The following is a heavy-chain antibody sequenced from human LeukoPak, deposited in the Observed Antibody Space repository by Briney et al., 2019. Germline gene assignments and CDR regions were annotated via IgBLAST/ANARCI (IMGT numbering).Heavy chain of an antibody. Sequence: PGGSLRLSCAASGFTFSSYGMSWVRQAPGKGLEWVSAISGSGGSTYYADSVKGRFTISRDNSKNTLYLQMNSLRAEDTAVYYCAKDVTGGPYYYGSGSPIGGWGQGTLVTVSS. D-gene: IGHD3-10*01. CDR1: GFTFSSYG. CDR2: ISGSGGST. J-gene: IGHJ4*02. CDR3: AKDVTGGPYYYGSGSPIGG. V-gene: IGHV3-23*01.